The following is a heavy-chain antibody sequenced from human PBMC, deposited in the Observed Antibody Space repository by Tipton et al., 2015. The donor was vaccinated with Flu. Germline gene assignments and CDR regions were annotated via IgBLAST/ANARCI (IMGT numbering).Heavy chain of an antibody. CDR2: IYVSGTT. Sequence: LRLSCTVSGGSISRGHYYWSWIRQPAGKGLEWIGQIYVSGTTYYNPSLMSRVTISLDTSKSQFSLKLSSVTAADTAVYYCARRSYSNYVSEPKNWFDPWGQGTLVTVSS. D-gene: IGHD4-11*01. CDR3: ARRSYSNYVSEPKNWFDP. J-gene: IGHJ5*02. CDR1: GGSISRGHYY. V-gene: IGHV4-61*09.